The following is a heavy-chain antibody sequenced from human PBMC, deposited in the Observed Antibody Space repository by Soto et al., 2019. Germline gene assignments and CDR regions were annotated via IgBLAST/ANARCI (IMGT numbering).Heavy chain of an antibody. J-gene: IGHJ5*02. Sequence: SETLSRNCIVSGGSISSSSYYWGWIRHPPGKGLEWIGSIYYSGSTYYNPSLKSRVTISVDTSKNQFSLKLSSVTAADTAVFYCARHRARNWFDPWGQGTLVTVFS. CDR2: IYYSGST. CDR3: ARHRARNWFDP. CDR1: GGSISSSSYY. V-gene: IGHV4-39*01. D-gene: IGHD6-6*01.